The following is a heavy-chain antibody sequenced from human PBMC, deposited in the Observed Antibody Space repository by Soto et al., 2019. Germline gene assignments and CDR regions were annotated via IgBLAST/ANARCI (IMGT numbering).Heavy chain of an antibody. D-gene: IGHD3-10*01. V-gene: IGHV4-30-4*01. J-gene: IGHJ6*02. CDR2: IYNSAST. CDR1: GGSISSGDYY. CDR3: ARAQGYYGNYGMDV. Sequence: QVQLQESGPGLVKPSQTLSLTCTVSGGSISSGDYYWSWIGQPPGKGLEWIGYIYNSASTLYNPSLKSRVTISVDTSKNQFSLKVSSVTAADTAVYYCARAQGYYGNYGMDVWGQGTTVTVSS.